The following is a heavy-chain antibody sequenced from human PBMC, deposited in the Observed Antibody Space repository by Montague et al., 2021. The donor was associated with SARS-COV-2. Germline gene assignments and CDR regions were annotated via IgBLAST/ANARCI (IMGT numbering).Heavy chain of an antibody. CDR2: AYYVPSTNSTNT. CDR3: ARAWRFGQSYGLDI. J-gene: IGHJ3*02. D-gene: IGHD3-16*01. Sequence: SETLSLTCSVSGDSISSYYYNWIRQTPGKGLEWIGYAYYVPSTNSTNTNSNPSLMRLVTISLQTSVNQFSLKLSYVTAADTAVYYCARAWRFGQSYGLDIWGQGTTVTVSS. CDR1: GDSISSYY. V-gene: IGHV4-59*01.